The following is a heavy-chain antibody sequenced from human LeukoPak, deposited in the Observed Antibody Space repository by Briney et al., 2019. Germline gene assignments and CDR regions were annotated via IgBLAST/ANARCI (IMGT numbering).Heavy chain of an antibody. V-gene: IGHV3-48*04. Sequence: GGSLRLSCAASGFTFSSYSMNWVRQAPGKGLEWVSYISSSSSTIYYADSVKGRFTISRDNAKNSLYLQMNSLRAEDTAVYYCARELSTGVDYWGQGTLVTVSS. J-gene: IGHJ4*02. D-gene: IGHD7-27*01. CDR1: GFTFSSYS. CDR2: ISSSSSTI. CDR3: ARELSTGVDY.